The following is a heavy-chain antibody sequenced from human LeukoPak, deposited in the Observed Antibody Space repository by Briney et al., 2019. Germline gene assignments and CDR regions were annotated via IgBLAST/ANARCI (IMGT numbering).Heavy chain of an antibody. CDR3: ARGPHYDHSLVYYYMDV. D-gene: IGHD4-11*01. CDR2: ISAYNGNT. CDR1: GYTFTSYG. J-gene: IGHJ6*03. V-gene: IGHV1-18*01. Sequence: AASVKVSCKASGYTFTSYGISWVRQAPGQGLEWMGWISAYNGNTNYAQKLQGRVTVTTDTSTSTAYMELRSLRSDDTAVYYCARGPHYDHSLVYYYMDVWGEGTTVTVSS.